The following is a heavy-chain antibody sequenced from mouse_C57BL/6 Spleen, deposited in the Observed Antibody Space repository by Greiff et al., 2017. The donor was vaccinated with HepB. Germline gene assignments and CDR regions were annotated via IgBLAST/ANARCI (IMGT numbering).Heavy chain of an antibody. CDR2: IRLKSDNYAT. CDR1: GFTFSNYW. CDR3: TDDRGSYGFDY. V-gene: IGHV6-3*01. J-gene: IGHJ2*01. D-gene: IGHD1-1*01. Sequence: EVMLVESGGGLVQPGGSMKLSCVASGFTFSNYWMNWVRQSPEKGLEWVAQIRLKSDNYATHYAESVKGRFTISRDDSKSSVYLQMNNLRAEDTGLYYCTDDRGSYGFDYWGQGTTLTVSS.